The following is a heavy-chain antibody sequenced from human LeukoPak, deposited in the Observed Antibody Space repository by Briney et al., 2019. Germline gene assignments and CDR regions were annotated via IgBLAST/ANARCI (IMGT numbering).Heavy chain of an antibody. Sequence: GGSLRLSCAASGFTVSNNYMSWVRQAPGKGLDWVSVIYTTGSTYYADSVKGRFTISRDNSKNTLYLQMNSLRAEDTAVYYCAKDPLYGGNSFGAFDIWGQGTMVTVSS. J-gene: IGHJ3*02. V-gene: IGHV3-53*01. CDR1: GFTVSNNY. CDR2: IYTTGST. CDR3: AKDPLYGGNSFGAFDI. D-gene: IGHD4-23*01.